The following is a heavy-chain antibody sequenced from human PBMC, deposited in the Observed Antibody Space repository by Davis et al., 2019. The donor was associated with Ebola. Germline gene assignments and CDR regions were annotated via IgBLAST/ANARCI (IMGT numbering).Heavy chain of an antibody. Sequence: GESLKISCAASGFTFSDYYMSWIRQAPGKGLEWVSYISSSGSTIYYADSVKGRFTISRDNAKKSLYLQMNSLRAEDTAVYYCAKDMEVGSQLLYYYYYGMDVWGQGTTVTVPS. V-gene: IGHV3-11*01. CDR2: ISSSGSTI. CDR3: AKDMEVGSQLLYYYYYGMDV. J-gene: IGHJ6*02. D-gene: IGHD2-2*01. CDR1: GFTFSDYY.